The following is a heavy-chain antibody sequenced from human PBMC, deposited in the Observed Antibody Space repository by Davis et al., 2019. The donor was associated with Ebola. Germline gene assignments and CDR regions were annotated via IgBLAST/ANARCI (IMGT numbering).Heavy chain of an antibody. J-gene: IGHJ6*04. CDR3: VKQSDTSGWNPLYAWLGAMGV. CDR1: GFTSRNFG. Sequence: PAGSLSLSCPASGFTSRNFGMNWVRQAPGKGLEWVSGITGGGITTDYTDSVRGRFTISRDNSRNTLFLQMDSLRAEDTAVYYCVKQSDTSGWNPLYAWLGAMGVWGKGTPVTVSS. V-gene: IGHV3-23*01. D-gene: IGHD6-19*01. CDR2: ITGGGITT.